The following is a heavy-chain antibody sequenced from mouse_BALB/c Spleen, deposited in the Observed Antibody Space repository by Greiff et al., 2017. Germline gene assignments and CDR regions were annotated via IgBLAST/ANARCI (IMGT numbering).Heavy chain of an antibody. CDR2: INPSNGRT. D-gene: IGHD2-12*01. V-gene: IGHV1S81*02. Sequence: QVHVQQPGADLVKPGASVTLSCTASGYTFTSYWMHWVKQRPGQGLEWIGEINPSNGRTNYNEKFKSKATLTVDKSSSTAYMQLSSLTSEDSAVYYCARGDYSAWFAYWGQGTLVTVSA. CDR3: ARGDYSAWFAY. J-gene: IGHJ3*01. CDR1: GYTFTSYW.